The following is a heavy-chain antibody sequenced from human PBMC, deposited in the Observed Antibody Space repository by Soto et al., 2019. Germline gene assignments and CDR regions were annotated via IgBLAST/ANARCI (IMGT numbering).Heavy chain of an antibody. CDR2: IYYSGST. CDR1: GCSISSYY. J-gene: IGHJ3*02. D-gene: IGHD3-9*01. CDR3: AAREATIFFPGPLNDAFDI. Sequence: PSETLSLPCAVSGCSISSYYWSWIRQPPGKGLEWIGYIYYSGSTNYNPSLKSRVTISVDTSKNQFSLKLSSVTAADTAVYYCAAREATIFFPGPLNDAFDIWGQGTMVTVSS. V-gene: IGHV4-59*01.